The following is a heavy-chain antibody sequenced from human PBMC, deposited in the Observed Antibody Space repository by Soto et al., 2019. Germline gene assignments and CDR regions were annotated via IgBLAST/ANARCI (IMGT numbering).Heavy chain of an antibody. CDR2: IYPGDSDT. CDR3: AIHPSYYYDSSGYYYNYYYGMDV. Sequence: GESLKISCKGSGYSFTSYWIGWVRQMPGKGLEWMGIIYPGDSDTRYSPSFQGQVTISADKSISTAYLQWSSLKASDTAMYYCAIHPSYYYDSSGYYYNYYYGMDVWGQGTTVTVSS. V-gene: IGHV5-51*01. CDR1: GYSFTSYW. J-gene: IGHJ6*02. D-gene: IGHD3-22*01.